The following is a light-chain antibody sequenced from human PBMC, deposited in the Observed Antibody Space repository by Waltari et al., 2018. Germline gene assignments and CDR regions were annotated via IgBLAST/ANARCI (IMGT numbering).Light chain of an antibody. CDR2: DAS. CDR1: QSVGSN. CDR3: HQYNNWPPYT. J-gene: IGKJ2*01. V-gene: IGKV3-15*01. Sequence: EVVMTQSPATLSVSPGERVTLSCRASQSVGSNLAWYQQKPGQAPRLLIHDASTRATGIPARFGGSGSGTGFTLTISSLQSEDFAVYYCHQYNNWPPYTFGQGTKVEIK.